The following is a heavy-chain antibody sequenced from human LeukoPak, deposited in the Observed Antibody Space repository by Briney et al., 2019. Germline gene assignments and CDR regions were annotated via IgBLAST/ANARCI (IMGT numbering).Heavy chain of an antibody. CDR3: ARHGNGLDY. D-gene: IGHD1-1*01. V-gene: IGHV3-73*01. Sequence: GGSLKLSCAASGFTFSGSAMHWVRQPSEKGLEWVGHIRSKANNYATAYAASVKGRFTISRDDSKNTAYLQMSGLETEDTAVYYCARHGNGLDYWGQGTLVTVSS. CDR2: IRSKANNYAT. J-gene: IGHJ4*02. CDR1: GFTFSGSA.